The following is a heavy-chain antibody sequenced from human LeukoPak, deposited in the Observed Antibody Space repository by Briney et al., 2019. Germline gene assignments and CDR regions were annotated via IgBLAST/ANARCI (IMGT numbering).Heavy chain of an antibody. J-gene: IGHJ6*02. V-gene: IGHV3-23*01. CDR3: AKEGYNYDSSGYNYYYGMDV. Sequence: GGSLRLSCAASGFTFSIYSMSWVRQAPGKGLEWVSAIIGSVGSTYYADSVKGRFTISRDNSKNTLYLQMNSLRAEDTAVYYCAKEGYNYDSSGYNYYYGMDVWGQGTTVTVSS. CDR2: IIGSVGST. CDR1: GFTFSIYS. D-gene: IGHD3-22*01.